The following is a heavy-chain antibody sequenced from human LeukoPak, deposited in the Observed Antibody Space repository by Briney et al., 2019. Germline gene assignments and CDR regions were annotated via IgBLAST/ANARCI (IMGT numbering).Heavy chain of an antibody. V-gene: IGHV3-23*01. CDR1: GFTFSSYA. Sequence: GGSLRLSCAASGFTFSSYAMSWVRQAPGKGLEWVSAISGSGGSTYYADSVKGRFTISRDNSKNTLYLQMNSLRAEDTAIYYCAKDVFELYDIYDHWGQGTLVSVSS. CDR2: ISGSGGST. CDR3: AKDVFELYDIYDH. D-gene: IGHD3-9*01. J-gene: IGHJ4*02.